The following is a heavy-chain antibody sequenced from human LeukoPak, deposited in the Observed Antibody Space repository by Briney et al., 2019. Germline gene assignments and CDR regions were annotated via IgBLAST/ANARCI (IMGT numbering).Heavy chain of an antibody. J-gene: IGHJ3*02. Sequence: GGSLRLSCAASGFTFSSYWMTWVRQAPGKGLEWVSSISSSSSYIYYADSVKGRFTISRDNAKNSLYLQMNSLRAEDTAVYYCARDRGSSSWYDAFDIWGQGTMVTVSS. CDR3: ARDRGSSSWYDAFDI. CDR1: GFTFSSYW. CDR2: ISSSSSYI. D-gene: IGHD6-13*01. V-gene: IGHV3-21*01.